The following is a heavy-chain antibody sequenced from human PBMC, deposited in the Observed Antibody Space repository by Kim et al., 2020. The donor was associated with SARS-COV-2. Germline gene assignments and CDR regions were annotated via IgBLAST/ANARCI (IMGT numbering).Heavy chain of an antibody. D-gene: IGHD6-6*01. CDR3: ARDYSSSSGLDA. J-gene: IGHJ5*02. Sequence: CGDSVKGRFTVSRDNGKNSQYLQMSGLRDEDTALYYCARDYSSSSGLDAWGQGTLVIVSS. V-gene: IGHV3-48*02.